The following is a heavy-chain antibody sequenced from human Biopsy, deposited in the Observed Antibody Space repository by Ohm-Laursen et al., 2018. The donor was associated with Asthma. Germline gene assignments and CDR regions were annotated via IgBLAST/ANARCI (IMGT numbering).Heavy chain of an antibody. CDR1: GFTVSRDH. CDR3: ARGDSSGWSHYYFDY. J-gene: IGHJ4*02. Sequence: GSLRLSCAASGFTVSRDHMFWVRQASGKGLEWVSVIYSGGTSDTADSVRGRFTISRDFYKNTLYLQMDSLRAEDTAVYYCARGDSSGWSHYYFDYWGQGTLATVSS. V-gene: IGHV3-53*01. CDR2: IYSGGTS. D-gene: IGHD6-19*01.